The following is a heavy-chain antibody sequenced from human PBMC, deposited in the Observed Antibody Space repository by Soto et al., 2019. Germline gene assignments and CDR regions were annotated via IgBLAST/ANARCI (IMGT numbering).Heavy chain of an antibody. CDR1: GGTFSSYT. J-gene: IGHJ6*02. CDR2: IIPILGIA. V-gene: IGHV1-69*02. CDR3: ARGSRLGYCSGGSCYHTYYYYGMDV. Sequence: SVKVCCKASGGTFSSYTISWVRQAPGQGLEWMGRIIPILGIANYAQKFQGRVTITADESTSTAYMELSSLRSEDTAVYYCARGSRLGYCSGGSCYHTYYYYGMDVWGQGTTVTVSS. D-gene: IGHD2-15*01.